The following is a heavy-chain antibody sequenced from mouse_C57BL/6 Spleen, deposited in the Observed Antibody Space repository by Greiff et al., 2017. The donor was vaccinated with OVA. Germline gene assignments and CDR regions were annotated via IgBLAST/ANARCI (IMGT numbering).Heavy chain of an antibody. Sequence: QVQLQQPGAELVKPGASVKLSCKASGYTFTSYWMHWVKQRPGQGLAWIGMIHPNSGSTNYNEKFKSKATLTVDESSSTAYMQLSSLTSEDSAVYYCARKRNYHGAMDYWGQGTSVTVSS. J-gene: IGHJ4*01. V-gene: IGHV1-64*01. CDR2: IHPNSGST. D-gene: IGHD1-1*01. CDR1: GYTFTSYW. CDR3: ARKRNYHGAMDY.